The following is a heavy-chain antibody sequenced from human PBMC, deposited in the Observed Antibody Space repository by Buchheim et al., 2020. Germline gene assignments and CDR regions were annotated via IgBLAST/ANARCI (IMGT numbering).Heavy chain of an antibody. J-gene: IGHJ4*02. V-gene: IGHV4-34*01. CDR3: AREVVTGWGTYYFDY. D-gene: IGHD3-9*01. CDR1: GGSFSGYY. CDR2: IYYSGST. Sequence: QVQLQQWGAGLLKPSETLSLTCAVYGGSFSGYYWSWIRQPPGKGLEWIGYIYYSGSTYYNPSLKSRVTISVDTSKNQFSLKLSSVTAADTAVYYCAREVVTGWGTYYFDYWGQGTL.